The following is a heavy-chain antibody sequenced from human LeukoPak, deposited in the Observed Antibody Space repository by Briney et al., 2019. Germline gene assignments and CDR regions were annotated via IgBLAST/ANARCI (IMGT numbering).Heavy chain of an antibody. J-gene: IGHJ6*02. D-gene: IGHD2-2*01. V-gene: IGHV1-18*01. Sequence: GASVKVSCKASGYTFTSYGISWVRQAPGQGLEWMGWISAYNGNTNYAQKLQGRVTMTTDTSTSTAYMELGSLRSDDTAVYYCARDYYCSSTSCPFIRRYYYGMDVWGQGTTVTVSS. CDR2: ISAYNGNT. CDR3: ARDYYCSSTSCPFIRRYYYGMDV. CDR1: GYTFTSYG.